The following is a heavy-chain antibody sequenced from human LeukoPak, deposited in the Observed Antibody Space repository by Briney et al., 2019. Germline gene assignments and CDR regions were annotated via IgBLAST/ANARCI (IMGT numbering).Heavy chain of an antibody. CDR1: GYTFIGHY. CDR2: MNPNSGNT. Sequence: ASVKVSCKASGYTFIGHYIHWVRQAPGQGLEWMGWMNPNSGNTGYAQKFQGRVTMTRNTSISTAYMELSSLRSEDTAVYYCARGYSYGISYYYYYYMDVWGKGTTVTISS. J-gene: IGHJ6*03. CDR3: ARGYSYGISYYYYYYMDV. D-gene: IGHD5-18*01. V-gene: IGHV1-8*02.